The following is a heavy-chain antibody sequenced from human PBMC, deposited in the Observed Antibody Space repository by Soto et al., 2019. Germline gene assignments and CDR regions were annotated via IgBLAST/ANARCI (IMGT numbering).Heavy chain of an antibody. Sequence: TLSVTCTVSGGSISSGGYYWSLIRQHPGKGLEWIGYIYYSGSTYYNPSLKSRVTISVDTSKNQFSLKLSSVTAADTAVYYCAREGLAGYSQFFDYWGQGTLVTVSS. CDR3: AREGLAGYSQFFDY. CDR2: IYYSGST. V-gene: IGHV4-31*03. J-gene: IGHJ4*02. D-gene: IGHD3-9*01. CDR1: GGSISSGGYY.